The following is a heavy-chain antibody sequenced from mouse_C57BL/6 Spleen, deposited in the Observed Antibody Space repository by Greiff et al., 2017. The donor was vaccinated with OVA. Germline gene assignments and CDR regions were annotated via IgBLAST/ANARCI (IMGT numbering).Heavy chain of an antibody. CDR1: GFSFNTYA. CDR2: IRSKSNNYAT. J-gene: IGHJ3*01. V-gene: IGHV10-1*01. CDR3: VRPDYYGSSGFAY. Sequence: EVKLVESGGGLVQPKGSLKLSCAASGFSFNTYAMNWVRQAPGKGLEWVARIRSKSNNYATYYADSVKDRFTISRDDSESMLYLQMNNLKTEDTAMYYCVRPDYYGSSGFAYWGQGTLVTVSA. D-gene: IGHD1-1*01.